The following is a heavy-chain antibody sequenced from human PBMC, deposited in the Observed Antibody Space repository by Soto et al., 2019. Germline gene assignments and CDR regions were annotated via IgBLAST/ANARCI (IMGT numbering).Heavy chain of an antibody. Sequence: QVQLVQSGAEVKKPGASVKVSCKASGYTFTSYGISWVRQAPGQGLEWMGWISAYNGNTNYAQKLQGRVTMTTDTSTSTAYMELRGLRSDDTAVYYCARHLLGYCSSTSCLYYYYYMDVWGKGTTVTVSS. J-gene: IGHJ6*03. CDR1: GYTFTSYG. CDR2: ISAYNGNT. CDR3: ARHLLGYCSSTSCLYYYYYMDV. D-gene: IGHD2-2*01. V-gene: IGHV1-18*01.